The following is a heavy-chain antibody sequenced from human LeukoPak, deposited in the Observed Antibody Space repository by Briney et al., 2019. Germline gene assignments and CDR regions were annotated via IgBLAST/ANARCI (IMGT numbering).Heavy chain of an antibody. CDR2: MNPNSGNT. J-gene: IGHJ3*02. Sequence: ASVKVSCKASGYTFTSYEMNWVRQATGQGLEWMGWMNPNSGNTGYAQKLQGRVTMTRNTSISTAYMELTSLRPEDTVVYYCARGIAAVDIWGQGTMVTVSS. CDR3: ARGIAAVDI. CDR1: GYTFTSYE. D-gene: IGHD6-13*01. V-gene: IGHV1-8*01.